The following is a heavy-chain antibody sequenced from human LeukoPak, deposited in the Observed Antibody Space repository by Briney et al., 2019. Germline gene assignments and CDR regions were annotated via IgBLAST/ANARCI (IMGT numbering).Heavy chain of an antibody. CDR2: ISSSSSYI. J-gene: IGHJ4*02. CDR1: GFTFSSYS. D-gene: IGHD3-22*01. Sequence: KPGGSLRLSCAASGFTFSSYSMNWVRQAPGKGLEWVSSISSSSSYIYYADSVKGRFTISRDNAKKSLYLQMNSLRAEDTAVYYCARWDDSSGYYPYYIDYWGQGTLVTVSS. CDR3: ARWDDSSGYYPYYIDY. V-gene: IGHV3-21*01.